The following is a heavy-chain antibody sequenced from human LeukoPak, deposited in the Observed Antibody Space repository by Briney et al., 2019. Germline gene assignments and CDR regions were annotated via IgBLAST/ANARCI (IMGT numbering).Heavy chain of an antibody. CDR3: ARDLMIVVVTTPGAFDI. V-gene: IGHV1-69*05. CDR2: IIPIFGTA. D-gene: IGHD3-22*01. Sequence: GASVKVSCKASGYTFTGYYMHWVRQAPGQGLEWMEGIIPIFGTANYAQKFQGRVTITTDESTSTAYMELSSLRSEDTAVYYCARDLMIVVVTTPGAFDIWGQGTMVTVSS. CDR1: GYTFTGYY. J-gene: IGHJ3*02.